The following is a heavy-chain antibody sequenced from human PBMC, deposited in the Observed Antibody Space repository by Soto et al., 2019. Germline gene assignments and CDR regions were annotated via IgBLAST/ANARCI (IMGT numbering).Heavy chain of an antibody. Sequence: QLQLQESGPGLVKPSETLSLTCTVSGGSISSSSYYWGWIRQPPGKGLEWIGSIYYSGSTYYNPSLKSRVTISVDTSKNQFSLKLSSVTAADTAVYYCARHGIAAARPRVDWFDPWGQGTLVTVSS. J-gene: IGHJ5*02. V-gene: IGHV4-39*01. D-gene: IGHD6-13*01. CDR1: GGSISSSSYY. CDR2: IYYSGST. CDR3: ARHGIAAARPRVDWFDP.